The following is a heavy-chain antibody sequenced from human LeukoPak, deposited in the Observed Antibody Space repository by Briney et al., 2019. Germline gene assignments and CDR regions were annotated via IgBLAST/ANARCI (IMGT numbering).Heavy chain of an antibody. CDR3: TTSFPGTTFTLG. CDR1: GFTFSNAW. J-gene: IGHJ4*02. CDR2: IKSKTDGGTT. Sequence: GGSLRLSCAASGFTFSNAWMSWVRQAPWKGLEWVGRIKSKTDGGTTDYAAPVKGRFTISRDDSKNTLYLQMNSLKTEDTAVYYCTTSFPGTTFTLGWGQGTLVTVSS. D-gene: IGHD1-7*01. V-gene: IGHV3-15*01.